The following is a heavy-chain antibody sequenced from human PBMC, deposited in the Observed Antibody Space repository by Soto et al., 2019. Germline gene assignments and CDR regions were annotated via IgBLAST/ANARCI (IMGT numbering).Heavy chain of an antibody. Sequence: SETLSLTCGVSGSSISSSYWWVWIRQPPGKGLEWIGYIFSTGSTYYNPSLKSRVTMSVDTSNNQFSLTLNSVTAVDTAMYYCATKPNSLYYFDFWGQGTQVTVSS. D-gene: IGHD5-18*01. V-gene: IGHV4-28*01. CDR3: ATKPNSLYYFDF. CDR2: IFSTGST. J-gene: IGHJ4*02. CDR1: GSSISSSYW.